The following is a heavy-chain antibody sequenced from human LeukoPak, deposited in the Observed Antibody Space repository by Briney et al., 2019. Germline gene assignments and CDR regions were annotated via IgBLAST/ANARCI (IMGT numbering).Heavy chain of an antibody. V-gene: IGHV1-18*04. CDR2: ISAYNGNT. Sequence: ASVKVSCKASGYTFTNFFMHWVRQAPGQGLEWVGWISAYNGNTDYAQKFQGRVTMTTDRPTSTGYMELRSLRSDDTAVYYCARDRSHGDAFDIWGQGTMVIVPS. CDR3: ARDRSHGDAFDI. CDR1: GYTFTNFF. J-gene: IGHJ3*02.